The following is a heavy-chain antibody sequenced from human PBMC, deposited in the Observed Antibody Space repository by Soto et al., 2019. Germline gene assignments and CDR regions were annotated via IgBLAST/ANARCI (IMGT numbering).Heavy chain of an antibody. Sequence: SETLSLTCTVSGGAISSYYWSWIRQPPGKGLEWIGYIYYSGSTNYNPSLKSRVTILVDTSKNQFSLKLSSVTAADTAVYYCARLSYDSSGYYPSLQHWGQGTLVTVS. CDR3: ARLSYDSSGYYPSLQH. CDR1: GGAISSYY. D-gene: IGHD3-22*01. J-gene: IGHJ1*01. CDR2: IYYSGST. V-gene: IGHV4-59*08.